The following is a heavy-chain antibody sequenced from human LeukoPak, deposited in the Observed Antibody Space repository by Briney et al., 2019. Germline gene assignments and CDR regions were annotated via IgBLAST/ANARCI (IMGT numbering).Heavy chain of an antibody. CDR3: ARDGHYYGSGSNGYYYYYGMDV. D-gene: IGHD3-10*01. Sequence: GGSLRLSCAASGFTFSSYSMNWVRQAPGKGLEWVSSISSSSSYIYYADSVKGRFTISRDNAKNSLYLQMNSLRAEDTAVYYCARDGHYYGSGSNGYYYYYGMDVWGKGTTVTVSS. CDR2: ISSSSSYI. CDR1: GFTFSSYS. J-gene: IGHJ6*04. V-gene: IGHV3-21*01.